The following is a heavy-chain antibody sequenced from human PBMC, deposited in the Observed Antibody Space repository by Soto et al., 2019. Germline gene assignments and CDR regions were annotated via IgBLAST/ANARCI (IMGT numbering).Heavy chain of an antibody. CDR2: TNGNLGTG. J-gene: IGHJ4*02. V-gene: IGHV1-69*06. CDR3: ARRDSHGYFRYFDN. CDR1: GGTFSSYP. Sequence: QVQLVQSGAEVKRPGSSVKVSCKASGGTFSSYPISWVRQAPGQGLEWMGGTNGNLGTGNYAQKFRGRLTITTDIYTTTAYLYLNSITSEDTAVYYCARRDSHGYFRYFDNWVQGTLVTVSS. D-gene: IGHD4-17*01.